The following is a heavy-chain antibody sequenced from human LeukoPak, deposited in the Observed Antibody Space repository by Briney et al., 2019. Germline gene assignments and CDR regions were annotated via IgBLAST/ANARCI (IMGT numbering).Heavy chain of an antibody. CDR1: GFIFSSYW. CDR2: ISGSGGST. V-gene: IGHV3-23*01. J-gene: IGHJ4*02. CDR3: AYSSGWYYFDY. D-gene: IGHD6-19*01. Sequence: GGSLRLSCAASGFIFSSYWMSWVRQAPGKGLEWVSAISGSGGSTYYADSVKGRFTISRDNSKNTLYVQMSSLRAEDTAVYYCAYSSGWYYFDYWGQGTLVTVSS.